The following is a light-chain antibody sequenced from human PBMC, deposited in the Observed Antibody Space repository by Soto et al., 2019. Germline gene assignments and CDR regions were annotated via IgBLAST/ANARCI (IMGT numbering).Light chain of an antibody. J-gene: IGLJ1*01. Sequence: QSALTQPASVSGSPGQSITISCTGTSSDVGGNKYVSWYQQYPGKVPKLLINKVSNRPSGVSNRFSGSKSGNTASLTISGLLAEDEADYCCTSSTSDSLYVFGTGTKVTVL. CDR3: TSSTSDSLYV. CDR1: SSDVGGNKY. CDR2: KVS. V-gene: IGLV2-14*01.